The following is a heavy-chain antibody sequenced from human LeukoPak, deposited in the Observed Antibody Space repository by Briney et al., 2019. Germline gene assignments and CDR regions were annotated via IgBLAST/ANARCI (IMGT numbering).Heavy chain of an antibody. CDR1: GGSLSSSSYY. CDR3: ARLGYCDSSTCYLHYHYYMDV. J-gene: IGHJ6*03. D-gene: IGHD2-2*01. CDR2: IFYSGST. V-gene: IGHV4-39*01. Sequence: SETLSLTCTVSGGSLSSSSYYWGWIRQPPGKGLEWTGSIFYSGSTYYNPSLKSRVTISVDTSKNQFSLKLSSVTASDTAMYYCARLGYCDSSTCYLHYHYYMDVWGKGTTVTVSS.